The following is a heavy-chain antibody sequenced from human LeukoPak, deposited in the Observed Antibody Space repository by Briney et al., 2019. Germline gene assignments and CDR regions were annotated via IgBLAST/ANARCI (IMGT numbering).Heavy chain of an antibody. J-gene: IGHJ4*02. Sequence: ASVKVSCKASGYTFSGYYMHWVRQAPGQGLEWMGWINSNSGGTNYAQKFQGRVTMTRETSISTAYMDLRRLTSDDTAVYYCASSRFLEWLYVLDYWGQGTLVTVSS. D-gene: IGHD3-3*01. V-gene: IGHV1-2*02. CDR2: INSNSGGT. CDR1: GYTFSGYY. CDR3: ASSRFLEWLYVLDY.